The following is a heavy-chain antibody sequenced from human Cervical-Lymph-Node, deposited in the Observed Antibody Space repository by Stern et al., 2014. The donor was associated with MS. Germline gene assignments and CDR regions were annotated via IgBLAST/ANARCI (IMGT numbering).Heavy chain of an antibody. CDR3: ARGRGGATVRYFDY. V-gene: IGHV3-64*01. D-gene: IGHD1-26*01. CDR2: ISDDGSIT. J-gene: IGHJ4*02. CDR1: GFTFSRHA. Sequence: EVQLVESGGALVQPGGSLRLSCAASGFTFSRHAMNWVRQAPGQGLECVSTISDDGSITYYANSVKGRFTISRDNSKNTLYLQLGSLRVDDMALYYCARGRGGATVRYFDYWGQGALVTVSS.